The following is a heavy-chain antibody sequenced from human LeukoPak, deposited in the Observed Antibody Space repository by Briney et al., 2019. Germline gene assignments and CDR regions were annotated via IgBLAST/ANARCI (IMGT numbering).Heavy chain of an antibody. J-gene: IGHJ4*02. CDR1: GGSISSYQ. D-gene: IGHD7-27*01. V-gene: IGHV4-59*01. CDR2: IYYSGSA. CDR3: AKDGNWARFEN. Sequence: SETLSLTCTVSGGSISSYQWSWIRQPPGKGLEWIGNIYYSGSANYNPSLKSRVTISVDTPKNQFSLKLSPVTAADTAAYYCAKDGNWARFENWGQGTLVTVSS.